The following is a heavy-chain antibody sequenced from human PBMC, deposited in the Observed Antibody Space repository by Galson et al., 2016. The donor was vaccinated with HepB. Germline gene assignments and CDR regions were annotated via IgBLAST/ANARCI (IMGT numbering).Heavy chain of an antibody. Sequence: SETLSLTCTVSGGSIKSHYWSWIRQPPGKGLEWIGSIYHSGRTNSNPSLKSRVTISIDTSKNQSSLKLNSVTAADTAAYYCARDSYFDSSGYFYDVFDSWGQGTMVTVSS. D-gene: IGHD3-22*01. CDR3: ARDSYFDSSGYFYDVFDS. CDR2: IYHSGRT. J-gene: IGHJ3*01. CDR1: GGSIKSHY. V-gene: IGHV4-59*11.